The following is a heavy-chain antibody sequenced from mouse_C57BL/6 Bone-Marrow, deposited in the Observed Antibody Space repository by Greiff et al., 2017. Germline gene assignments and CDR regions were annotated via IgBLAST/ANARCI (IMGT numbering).Heavy chain of an antibody. CDR3: ARRDDGYFYFDC. CDR2: INPSTGGT. D-gene: IGHD2-3*01. V-gene: IGHV1-42*01. CDR1: GYSFTGYY. J-gene: IGHJ2*01. Sequence: VQLQQSGPELVKPGASVKISCKASGYSFTGYYMNWVKQSPEKSLEWIGEINPSTGGTTYNQKFKAKATLTVDKSSSTAYMQLKSLTSEDSAVYYCARRDDGYFYFDCWGQGTTLTVSS.